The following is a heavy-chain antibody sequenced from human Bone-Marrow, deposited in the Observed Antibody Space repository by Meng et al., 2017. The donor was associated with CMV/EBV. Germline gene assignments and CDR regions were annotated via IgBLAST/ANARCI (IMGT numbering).Heavy chain of an antibody. V-gene: IGHV4-61*01. D-gene: IGHD3-10*01. J-gene: IGHJ4*02. CDR1: GGSVSSGSYY. Sequence: SETLSLTCTVSGGSVSSGSYYWSWIRQPPGKGLEWIGYIYYNGSTNYNPSLKSRVTISVDTSKNQFSLKLSSVTAADTAVYYCARDLPPLYYASGWVPGVDWGQGTVVTVSS. CDR3: ARDLPPLYYASGWVPGVD. CDR2: IYYNGST.